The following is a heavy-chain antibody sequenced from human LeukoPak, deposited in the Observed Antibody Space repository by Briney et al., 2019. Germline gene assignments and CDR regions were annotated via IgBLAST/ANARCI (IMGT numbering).Heavy chain of an antibody. CDR1: GYTITGYY. Sequence: ASVKVSCKASGYTITGYYMHWVRQATGQGLEWMGWMNPNSGNTGYAQKFQGRVTMTRNTSISTAYMELSSLRSEDTAVYYCARDEGYCSRTSCYGASKGMDVWGQGTAVIVSS. V-gene: IGHV1-8*02. J-gene: IGHJ6*02. CDR3: ARDEGYCSRTSCYGASKGMDV. D-gene: IGHD2-2*01. CDR2: MNPNSGNT.